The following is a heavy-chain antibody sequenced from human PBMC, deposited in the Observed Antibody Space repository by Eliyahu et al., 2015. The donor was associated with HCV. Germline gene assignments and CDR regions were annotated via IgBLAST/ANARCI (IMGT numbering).Heavy chain of an antibody. CDR2: IHCSGST. J-gene: IGHJ5*02. Sequence: QVQLQESGPGLVKXSETLSLTCTVXGGSITTYXXSWIRQPPGKGLEWIGYIHCSGSTNXNPSLKSRVTISIDTSKNQFSLNLTSVTAADTAMYYCASGGGGIAVTGTGGWFDPWGQGTLVTVSS. V-gene: IGHV4-59*01. D-gene: IGHD6-19*01. CDR1: GGSITTYX. CDR3: ASGGGGIAVTGTGGWFDP.